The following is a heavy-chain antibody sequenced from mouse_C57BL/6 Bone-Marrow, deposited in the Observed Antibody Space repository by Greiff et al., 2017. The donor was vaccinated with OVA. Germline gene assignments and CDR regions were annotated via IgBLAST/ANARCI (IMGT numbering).Heavy chain of an antibody. CDR3: ARGSYYYGSSYGFAY. CDR1: GFNIKNTY. V-gene: IGHV14-3*01. CDR2: IDPANCHT. J-gene: IGHJ3*01. D-gene: IGHD1-1*01. Sequence: EVQLQQSVAELVRPGASVKLSCTASGFNIKNTYMHWVKQRPEQGLEWIGRIDPANCHTTSAPTFPGKATITADTSSNTAYLQLSSLTSADTAIYYCARGSYYYGSSYGFAYWGQGTLVTVSA.